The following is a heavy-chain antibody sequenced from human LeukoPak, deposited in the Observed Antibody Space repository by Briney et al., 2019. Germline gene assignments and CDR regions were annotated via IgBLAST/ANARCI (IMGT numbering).Heavy chain of an antibody. V-gene: IGHV1-2*02. J-gene: IGHJ6*03. D-gene: IGHD6-13*01. Sequence: GASVKVSCKASGYTFSGYYIHWVRQAPGQGLEWMGWIIPNSGATNYAQNFQGRVTMTRDTSISTAYMELRSLRSDDTAVYYCARSHEGSSWYIGMDVWGKGTTVTVSS. CDR1: GYTFSGYY. CDR3: ARSHEGSSWYIGMDV. CDR2: IIPNSGAT.